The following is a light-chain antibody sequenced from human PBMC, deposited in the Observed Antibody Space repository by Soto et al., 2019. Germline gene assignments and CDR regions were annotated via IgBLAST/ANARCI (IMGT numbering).Light chain of an antibody. CDR1: QSISDS. J-gene: IGKJ1*01. CDR3: QQYSGYWT. V-gene: IGKV1-5*03. CDR2: EAT. Sequence: DIQMTQSPSTLSESVGDRVTITCRASQSISDSLAWYQQKPGQAQKLLIYEATSLKSGVPSRCSGSRSGTEYTLIISSLHPDDFATYYCQQYSGYWTFGQGTKVEIK.